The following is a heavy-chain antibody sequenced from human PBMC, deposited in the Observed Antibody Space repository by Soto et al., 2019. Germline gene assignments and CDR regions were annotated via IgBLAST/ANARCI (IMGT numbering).Heavy chain of an antibody. CDR2: IYYSGST. CDR3: ARVPVYYDFWSANILGWFDP. D-gene: IGHD3-3*01. V-gene: IGHV4-59*01. Sequence: SETLSLTCTVSGGSISSYYWSWIRQPPGKGLEWIGYIYYSGSTNYNPSLKSRVTISVDTSKNQFSLKLSSVTAADTAVYYCARVPVYYDFWSANILGWFDPWGQGTLVTVSS. J-gene: IGHJ5*02. CDR1: GGSISSYY.